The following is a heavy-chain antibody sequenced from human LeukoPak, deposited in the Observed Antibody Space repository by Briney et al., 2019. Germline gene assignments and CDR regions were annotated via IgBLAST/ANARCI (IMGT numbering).Heavy chain of an antibody. J-gene: IGHJ4*02. Sequence: GGSLRLSCAASGFTVNNKYMSWVRQAPGKGLEWVSIIYSGGSTYYADSVKGRFTISRDNPKNTLYLQMNSLRAEDTAVYYCARVDRQWLSDYWGQGTLVTVSS. V-gene: IGHV3-53*01. CDR2: IYSGGST. D-gene: IGHD6-19*01. CDR3: ARVDRQWLSDY. CDR1: GFTVNNKY.